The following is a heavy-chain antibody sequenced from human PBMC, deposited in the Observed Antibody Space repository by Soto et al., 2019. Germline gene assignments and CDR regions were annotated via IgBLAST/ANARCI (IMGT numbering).Heavy chain of an antibody. CDR1: CGSISSGGYS. Sequence: PSETLSLTCAVSCGSISSGGYSCGWIRQPPGKGLEWIGYIYHSGSTYYNPSLKSRVTISVDRSKNQFSLKLSSVTAADTAVYYCARVPDYWGQGTLVTVSS. CDR3: ARVPDY. V-gene: IGHV4-30-2*01. J-gene: IGHJ4*02. CDR2: IYHSGST.